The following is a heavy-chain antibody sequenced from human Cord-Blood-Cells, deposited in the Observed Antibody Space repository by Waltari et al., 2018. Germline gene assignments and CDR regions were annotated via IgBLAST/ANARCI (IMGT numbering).Heavy chain of an antibody. CDR3: AKSPRIAVAGTDAFDI. V-gene: IGHV3-23*01. D-gene: IGHD6-19*01. J-gene: IGHJ3*02. Sequence: EVQLLESGGGLVQPGGSLRLSCAASGFTFSSYAMSWVRQAPGKGLEWVSAISGSGGSTYYADSVKGRFTISGDNSKNTLYLQMNSLRAEDTAVYYCAKSPRIAVAGTDAFDIWGQGTMVTVSS. CDR2: ISGSGGST. CDR1: GFTFSSYA.